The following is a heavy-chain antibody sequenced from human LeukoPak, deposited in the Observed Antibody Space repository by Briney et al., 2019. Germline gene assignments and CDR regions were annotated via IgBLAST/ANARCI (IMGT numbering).Heavy chain of an antibody. CDR1: GYTFTGYY. J-gene: IGHJ4*02. CDR3: ARVASRAGPFDY. D-gene: IGHD6-19*01. Sequence: ASVKVSCKASGYTFTGYYMHWVRQAPGQGLEWMGWINPNSGGTNYAQKFQGRVTMTRDTSISTAYMELSRLRSDDTAVYYCARVASRAGPFDYWGQGTLVTVSS. V-gene: IGHV1-2*02. CDR2: INPNSGGT.